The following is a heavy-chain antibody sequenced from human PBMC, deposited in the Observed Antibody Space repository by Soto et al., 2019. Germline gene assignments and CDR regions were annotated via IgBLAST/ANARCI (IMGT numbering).Heavy chain of an antibody. CDR2: INHSGST. V-gene: IGHV4-34*01. D-gene: IGHD1-26*01. J-gene: IGHJ4*02. Sequence: QVQLQQWGAGLLKPSETLSLTCAVYGGSFSGYIWTWIRQSPGKGLQWIGQINHSGSTYYNPSLKSRVTISLHTPXXXFXXELSSVTATDTAVYYCARGLISGSSYSGGWYYFDNWSQGTLVTVSS. CDR1: GGSFSGYI. CDR3: ARGLISGSSYSGGWYYFDN.